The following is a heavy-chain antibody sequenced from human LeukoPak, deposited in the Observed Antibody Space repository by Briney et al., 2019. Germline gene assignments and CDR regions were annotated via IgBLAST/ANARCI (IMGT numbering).Heavy chain of an antibody. CDR3: ARDGDDYIWGSYRNSNWFDP. D-gene: IGHD3-16*02. Sequence: GGSLRLSCAASGFTFSTYAMSWVRQAPGKGLEWVSVISGGGGSTYYADSVKGRFTISSDNSKNTLYLQMNSLRAEDTAVYYCARDGDDYIWGSYRNSNWFDPWGQGTLVTVSS. V-gene: IGHV3-23*01. CDR2: ISGGGGST. CDR1: GFTFSTYA. J-gene: IGHJ5*02.